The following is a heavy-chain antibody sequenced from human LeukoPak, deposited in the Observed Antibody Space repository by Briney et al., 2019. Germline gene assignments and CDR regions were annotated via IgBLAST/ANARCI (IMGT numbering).Heavy chain of an antibody. CDR3: ARRTTMKNFDY. D-gene: IGHD4-17*01. CDR2: ISNSNTI. Sequence: GSLRLSCAASGFSFTSYSMNWVRQAPGKGLEWISYISNSNTIYYADSVKGRFTISRDNAKNSLSLQMNSLRAEDTAVYYCARRTTMKNFDYWGQGTLVTVSS. J-gene: IGHJ4*02. CDR1: GFSFTSYS. V-gene: IGHV3-48*01.